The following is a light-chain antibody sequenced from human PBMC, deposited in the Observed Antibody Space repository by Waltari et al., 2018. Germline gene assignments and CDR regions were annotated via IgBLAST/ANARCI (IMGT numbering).Light chain of an antibody. CDR2: KAS. CDR3: QQYDNYWT. V-gene: IGKV1-5*03. CDR1: QSITNW. Sequence: DIKMTQSPSTLSASVGDSVTITRRASQSITNWLAWYQQKPGKAPKLLIDKASNLESGVPSRFSGSGSGTEFTLPISSRQPDDFATYYCQQYDNYWTFGQGTKVEIK. J-gene: IGKJ1*01.